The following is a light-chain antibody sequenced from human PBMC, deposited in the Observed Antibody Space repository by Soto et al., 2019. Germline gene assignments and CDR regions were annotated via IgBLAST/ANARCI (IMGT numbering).Light chain of an antibody. CDR3: QQYNSYWT. Sequence: DIQMTQAPSSLSASVGDRVTITCRARQDISTYLAWYQQKPGKVPKLLISAAYTLQSGVPPRFSGSGSGTDFTLTISSLQPEDVATYYCQQYNSYWTFGQGTKVEMK. CDR2: AAY. J-gene: IGKJ1*01. CDR1: QDISTY. V-gene: IGKV1-27*01.